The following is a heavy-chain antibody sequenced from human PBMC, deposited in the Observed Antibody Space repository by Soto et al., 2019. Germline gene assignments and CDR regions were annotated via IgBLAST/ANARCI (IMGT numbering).Heavy chain of an antibody. V-gene: IGHV3-23*01. CDR2: ISGSGGST. J-gene: IGHJ4*02. D-gene: IGHD3-10*01. Sequence: EVQLLESGGGLVQPGGSLRLSCAASGFTFSSYAMSWVRQAPGKGLEWVSAISGSGGSTYYADSVKGRFTISRDNSKNTLYLQMISLRAEDTAVYYCAKDRTGSGILDASDYWGQGTLVTVSS. CDR1: GFTFSSYA. CDR3: AKDRTGSGILDASDY.